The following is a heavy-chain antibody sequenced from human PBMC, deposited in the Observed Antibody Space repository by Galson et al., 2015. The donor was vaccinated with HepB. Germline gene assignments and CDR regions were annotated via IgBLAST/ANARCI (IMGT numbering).Heavy chain of an antibody. D-gene: IGHD3-22*01. J-gene: IGHJ4*02. V-gene: IGHV1-69*02. CDR1: GGTFSSYT. Sequence: SVKVSCKASGGTFSSYTISWVRQAPGQGLEWMGRIIPILGIANYAQKFQGRVTITADKSTSTAYMELSSLRSEDTAVYYCARGEGYYDSSGYSQFDYWGQGTLVTVSS. CDR2: IIPILGIA. CDR3: ARGEGYYDSSGYSQFDY.